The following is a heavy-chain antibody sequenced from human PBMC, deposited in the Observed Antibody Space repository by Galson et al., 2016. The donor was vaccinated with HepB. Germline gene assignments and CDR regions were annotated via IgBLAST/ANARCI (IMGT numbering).Heavy chain of an antibody. Sequence: SLRLSCAAFGFRFDDHAMHWVRQAPGKGLEWVSGISWNSGRIGYGDSVKGRFTISRDDAKNSLFLQMNSLRADDTALYYCAKDRLGYDSGGYPVFDYWGQGTLVTVSS. CDR3: AKDRLGYDSGGYPVFDY. D-gene: IGHD3-22*01. J-gene: IGHJ4*02. CDR1: GFRFDDHA. V-gene: IGHV3-9*01. CDR2: ISWNSGRI.